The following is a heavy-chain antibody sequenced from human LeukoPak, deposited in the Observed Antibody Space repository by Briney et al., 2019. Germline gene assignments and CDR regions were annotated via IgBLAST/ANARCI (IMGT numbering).Heavy chain of an antibody. Sequence: ASVKASCTASGYSFISYALNWVRQAPGQGLEWMGWINTNTGNPTYAQGFTGRFVFSLDTSVNTAYLEIISLKGEDTAVYYCARVPRDWDNDAFDIWGQGTMVTVSS. J-gene: IGHJ3*02. CDR1: GYSFISYA. CDR2: INTNTGNP. V-gene: IGHV7-4-1*02. CDR3: ARVPRDWDNDAFDI. D-gene: IGHD1/OR15-1a*01.